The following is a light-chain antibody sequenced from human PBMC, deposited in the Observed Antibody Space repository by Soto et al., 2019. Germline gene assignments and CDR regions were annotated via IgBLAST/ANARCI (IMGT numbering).Light chain of an antibody. CDR1: SSNIGHNY. V-gene: IGLV1-51*02. CDR3: GTWDNGLSAVV. CDR2: EDN. Sequence: QSVLTQPPSVSAAPGQKVTISCSGSSSNIGHNYVSWYQQVPGTAPKLLIYEDNKRPSGIPDRFSGSKSGTSATLGTTGLQTGDEADYYCGTWDNGLSAVVFGGGTKVTVL. J-gene: IGLJ2*01.